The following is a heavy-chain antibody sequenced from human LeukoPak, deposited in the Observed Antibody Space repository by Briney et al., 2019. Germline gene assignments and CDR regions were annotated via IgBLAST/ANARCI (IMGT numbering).Heavy chain of an antibody. CDR1: GDSVSTNTAA. CDR3: SRWQHAGYFDY. CDR2: TWYTSKWNT. Sequence: SQTLSLTCAISGDSVSTNTAAWHWIRQSPSRGLEWLGRTWYTSKWNTEYAVSVKGRMTINTDTSRNQFSLQLNSVTPEDTAMYYCSRWQHAGYFDYWDQGTLVTVSS. V-gene: IGHV6-1*01. J-gene: IGHJ4*02.